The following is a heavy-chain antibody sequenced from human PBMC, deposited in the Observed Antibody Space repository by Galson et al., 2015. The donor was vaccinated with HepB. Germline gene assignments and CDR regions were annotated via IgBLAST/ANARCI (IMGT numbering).Heavy chain of an antibody. CDR2: ISGSGGST. Sequence: SLRLSCAASGFTFSSYAMSWVRQAPGKGLEWVSAISGSGGSTYYADSVKGRFTISRDNSKNTLYLQMNSLRAEDTAVYYCAKDAPNNYDFWSGYYSHDAFDIWGQGTMVTVSS. J-gene: IGHJ3*02. CDR1: GFTFSSYA. V-gene: IGHV3-23*01. CDR3: AKDAPNNYDFWSGYYSHDAFDI. D-gene: IGHD3-3*01.